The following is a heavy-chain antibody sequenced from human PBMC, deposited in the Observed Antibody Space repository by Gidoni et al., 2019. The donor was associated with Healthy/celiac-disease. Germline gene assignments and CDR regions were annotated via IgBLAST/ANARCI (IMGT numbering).Heavy chain of an antibody. D-gene: IGHD2-15*01. Sequence: QLQLQESGPGLVKPSETLSLTCTVSGGSISSSSYYWGWIRQPPGKGLEWIGSIYYSGSTYYNPSLKSRVTISVDTSKNQFSLKLSSVTAADTAVYYCARGLRMGLYYYYGMDVWGQGTTVTVSS. J-gene: IGHJ6*02. CDR1: GGSISSSSYY. V-gene: IGHV4-39*07. CDR2: IYYSGST. CDR3: ARGLRMGLYYYYGMDV.